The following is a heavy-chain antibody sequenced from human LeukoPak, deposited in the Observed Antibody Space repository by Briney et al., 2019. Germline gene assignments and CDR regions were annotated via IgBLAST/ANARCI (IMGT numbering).Heavy chain of an antibody. J-gene: IGHJ4*02. V-gene: IGHV4-59*02. CDR2: ISYTGST. Sequence: PSETLSLTCTVSGGSVSRYYWSWLRQHPGNGLEWIGYISYTGSTTYNPSLKSRITISVDTSKNQFSLKLSSVTAADTAVYYCARDGYSGSDALWGQGTLVTVSS. D-gene: IGHD5-12*01. CDR1: GGSVSRYY. CDR3: ARDGYSGSDAL.